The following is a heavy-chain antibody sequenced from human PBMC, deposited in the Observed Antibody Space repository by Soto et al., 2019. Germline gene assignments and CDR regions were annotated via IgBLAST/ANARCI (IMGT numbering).Heavy chain of an antibody. Sequence: GGSLRLSCAASGFTFSSYSMNWVRQAPGKGLEWVSYISSSSSTIYYADSVKGRFTISRDNAKNSLYLQMNSLRDEDTAVYYCARDTRAGYDFWSGYYTTVFDYWGQGTLVTVSS. CDR3: ARDTRAGYDFWSGYYTTVFDY. V-gene: IGHV3-48*02. D-gene: IGHD3-3*01. J-gene: IGHJ4*02. CDR1: GFTFSSYS. CDR2: ISSSSSTI.